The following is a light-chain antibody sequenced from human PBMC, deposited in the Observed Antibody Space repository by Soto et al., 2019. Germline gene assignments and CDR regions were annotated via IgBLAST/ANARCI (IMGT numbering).Light chain of an antibody. CDR1: HFISDY. J-gene: IGKJ5*01. CDR2: AAS. CDR3: QQTYSTPIT. Sequence: DIPMTQSPSSLSASVRDRVTITCRANHFISDYLNWYQQKPGTAPRLLIYAASTLQSGVPSRFSGSGSGTDFTLTISSLQPEDTATYYCQQTYSTPITFGQGTRLEI. V-gene: IGKV1-39*01.